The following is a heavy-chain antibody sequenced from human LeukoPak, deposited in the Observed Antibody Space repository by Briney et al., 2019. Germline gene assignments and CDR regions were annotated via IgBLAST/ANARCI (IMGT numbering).Heavy chain of an antibody. V-gene: IGHV4-34*01. Sequence: TSETLSLTCAVYGGSFSGYYWSWIRQPPGQGLEWIGEINHSGSTNYNPSLKSRVTISVDTSKNQFSLKLSSVTAADTAVYYCARQAHWVLFAFDIWGQGTMVTVSS. CDR1: GGSFSGYY. CDR2: INHSGST. D-gene: IGHD7-27*01. J-gene: IGHJ3*02. CDR3: ARQAHWVLFAFDI.